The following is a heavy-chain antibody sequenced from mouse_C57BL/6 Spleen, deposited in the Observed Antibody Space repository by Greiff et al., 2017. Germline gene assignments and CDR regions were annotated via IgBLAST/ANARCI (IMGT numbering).Heavy chain of an antibody. CDR1: GYTFTSYW. CDR3: ARRDYSNYFLTDY. Sequence: QVQLQQPGAELVKPGASVKLSCKASGYTFTSYWMHWVKQRPGQGLEWIGMIHPNSGSTNYNEKFKSKATLTVDTSSSTAYMQLSSLTSEYSAVYCCARRDYSNYFLTDYWGQGTTLTVSS. D-gene: IGHD2-5*01. CDR2: IHPNSGST. V-gene: IGHV1-64*01. J-gene: IGHJ2*01.